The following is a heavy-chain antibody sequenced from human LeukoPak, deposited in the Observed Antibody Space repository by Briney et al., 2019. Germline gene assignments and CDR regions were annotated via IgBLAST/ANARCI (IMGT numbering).Heavy chain of an antibody. V-gene: IGHV3-74*01. Sequence: GGSLRLSCAASGFTFSCYWMHWVRQAPGEWLVWVSRINSDGSSTNYADSVKGRFTISRDNAKNTLYLQMNSLRAEDTAVYYCARDIGTYSSGWYSYFDYWGQGTLVTVSS. D-gene: IGHD6-19*01. CDR2: INSDGSST. CDR1: GFTFSCYW. CDR3: ARDIGTYSSGWYSYFDY. J-gene: IGHJ4*02.